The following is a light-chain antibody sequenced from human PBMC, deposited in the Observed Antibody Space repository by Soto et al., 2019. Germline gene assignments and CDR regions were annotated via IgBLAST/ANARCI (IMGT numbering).Light chain of an antibody. Sequence: DIRMTQSPSSLSASAGDRVTITCRASQSISSYLNWYQQKPGKAPKLLIYAPSSLQSGVPSRFSGSGSGTDFTLTISSLQPEDFATYFCQQSYSSPYTFGHGTKLEIK. CDR2: APS. J-gene: IGKJ2*01. V-gene: IGKV1-39*01. CDR3: QQSYSSPYT. CDR1: QSISSY.